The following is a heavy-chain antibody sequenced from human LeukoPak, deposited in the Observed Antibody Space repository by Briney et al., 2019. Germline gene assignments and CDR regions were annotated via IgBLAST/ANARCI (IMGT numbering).Heavy chain of an antibody. D-gene: IGHD6-13*01. CDR2: VFDSGGT. CDR1: GGSISNYW. CDR3: ARGYGSSWNYFDY. V-gene: IGHV4-59*01. J-gene: IGHJ4*02. Sequence: SETLSLTCTVSGGSISNYWWSWIRQPPGKGLEWIGYVFDSGGTNYNPSLKSRVTVSVDTSKKQFSLKLSSVTAADTAVYYCARGYGSSWNYFDYWGQGTLVTVSS.